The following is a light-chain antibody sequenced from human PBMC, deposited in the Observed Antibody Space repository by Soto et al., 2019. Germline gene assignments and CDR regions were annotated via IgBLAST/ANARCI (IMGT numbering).Light chain of an antibody. Sequence: EIVMTQSPATLSVSPGERATLSCRASQSVSSNLAWYQEKPGQAPRRLLIYGASTRATGIPARFSGSGSGTEFTLTISSLQSEDFAVYYCQQYNDWTVTFGPGTKVDIK. V-gene: IGKV3-15*01. CDR3: QQYNDWTVT. CDR1: QSVSSN. J-gene: IGKJ3*01. CDR2: GAS.